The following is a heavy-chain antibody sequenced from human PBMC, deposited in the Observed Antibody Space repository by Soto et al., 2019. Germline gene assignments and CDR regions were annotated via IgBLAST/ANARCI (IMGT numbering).Heavy chain of an antibody. Sequence: SETLSLTCTVSGGSISSYYWSWIRQPPGKGLEWIGYIYYSGSTNYNPSLKSRDTISVDTSKNQFSLKLSSVTAADTAVYYCARGLYSGDFDPWGQGTLVTVSS. D-gene: IGHD1-26*01. CDR2: IYYSGST. CDR3: ARGLYSGDFDP. V-gene: IGHV4-59*08. CDR1: GGSISSYY. J-gene: IGHJ5*02.